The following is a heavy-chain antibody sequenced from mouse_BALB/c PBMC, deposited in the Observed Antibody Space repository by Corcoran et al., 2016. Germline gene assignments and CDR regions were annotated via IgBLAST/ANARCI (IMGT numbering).Heavy chain of an antibody. CDR2: IHPYNGDT. D-gene: IGHD4-1*01. CDR3: ARTGTGFAY. Sequence: EVQLPQSGPELLQPGASVKISCKASGYSFTGYFMYWVMQSHGKSLEWIGRIHPYNGDTFYNQKFKGKATLTVDKSSSTAHMELRSLASEDSAVYYCARTGTGFAYWGQGTLVTVSA. J-gene: IGHJ3*01. V-gene: IGHV1-20*02. CDR1: GYSFTGYF.